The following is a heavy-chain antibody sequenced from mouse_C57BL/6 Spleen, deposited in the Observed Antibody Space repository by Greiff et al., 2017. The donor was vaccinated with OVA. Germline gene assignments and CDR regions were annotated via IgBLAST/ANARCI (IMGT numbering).Heavy chain of an antibody. J-gene: IGHJ2*01. CDR2: ISNGGGST. Sequence: EVMLVESGGGLVQPGGSLKLSCAASGFTFSDYYMYWVRQTPEKRLEWVAYISNGGGSTYYPDTVKGRFTISRDNAKNTLYLQMSRLKSEDTAMYYCARRGTLYFDYWGQGTTLTFSS. CDR3: ARRGTLYFDY. D-gene: IGHD2-14*01. CDR1: GFTFSDYY. V-gene: IGHV5-12*01.